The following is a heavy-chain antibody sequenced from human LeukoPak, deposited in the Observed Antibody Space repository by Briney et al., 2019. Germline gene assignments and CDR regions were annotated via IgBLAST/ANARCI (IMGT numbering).Heavy chain of an antibody. Sequence: SETLSLTCTVSGGSISSSSYYWGWIRQPPGQGLKWIGSIYYSGSTYYNPSLKSRVTILVDTSKNQFSLKLSSVTAADTAVYYCARDWQLRLGELSFDYWGQGTLVTVSS. CDR2: IYYSGST. CDR3: ARDWQLRLGELSFDY. J-gene: IGHJ4*02. V-gene: IGHV4-39*07. CDR1: GGSISSSSYY. D-gene: IGHD3-16*02.